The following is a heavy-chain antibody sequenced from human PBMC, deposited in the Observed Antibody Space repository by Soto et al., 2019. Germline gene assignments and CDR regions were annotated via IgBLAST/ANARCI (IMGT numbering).Heavy chain of an antibody. J-gene: IGHJ4*02. Sequence: QVQLQESGPGLVKPSETLSLTCSVSGGSGGYFWTWIRQYPGKGLEWIGYIYYSGYAYYNPSLKSRLTMSVDTSKHQYSLNLTSVTAADTAVYFCARGSHLGGLDYWGQGILVTVAS. CDR1: GGSGGYF. CDR2: IYYSGYA. V-gene: IGHV4-31*03. CDR3: ARGSHLGGLDY. D-gene: IGHD3-10*01.